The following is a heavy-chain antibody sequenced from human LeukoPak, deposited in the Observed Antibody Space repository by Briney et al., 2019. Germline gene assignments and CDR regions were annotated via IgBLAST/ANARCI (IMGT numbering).Heavy chain of an antibody. Sequence: GGSLRLSCAASGFTVSSNYVSWVRQAPGKGLEWVSVIYSGGSTYYADSVKGRFTVSRDNSKNTLYLQMNSLRAEDTAVYYCARDLGYSGSAGSFDYWGQGTLVTVSS. CDR2: IYSGGST. CDR1: GFTVSSNY. D-gene: IGHD1-26*01. J-gene: IGHJ4*02. V-gene: IGHV3-66*02. CDR3: ARDLGYSGSAGSFDY.